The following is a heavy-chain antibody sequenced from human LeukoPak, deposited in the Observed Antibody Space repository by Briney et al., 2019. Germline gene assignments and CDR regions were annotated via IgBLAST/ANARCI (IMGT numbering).Heavy chain of an antibody. V-gene: IGHV4-39*01. CDR3: ARLGPTMTKHVQRTYYYYYMDV. CDR2: IYYSGST. Sequence: SETLSLTCTVSGGSISSSSYYWGWIRQPPGKGLEWIGSIYYSGSTYYNPSLKSRVTISVDTSKNQFSLKLSSVTAADTAVYYCARLGPTMTKHVQRTYYYYYMDVWGKGTTVTVSS. CDR1: GGSISSSSYY. J-gene: IGHJ6*03. D-gene: IGHD4-17*01.